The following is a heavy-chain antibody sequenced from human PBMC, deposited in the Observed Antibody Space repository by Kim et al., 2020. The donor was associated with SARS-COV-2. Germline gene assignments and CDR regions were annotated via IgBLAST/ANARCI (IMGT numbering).Heavy chain of an antibody. CDR3: ARVGAVVSLTWFDP. V-gene: IGHV4-39*07. J-gene: IGHJ5*02. D-gene: IGHD2-2*01. Sequence: STPSLKRRVTISVDTSKNQFSLNLSSVTAADTAVYYCARVGAVVSLTWFDPWGQGTLVTVSS.